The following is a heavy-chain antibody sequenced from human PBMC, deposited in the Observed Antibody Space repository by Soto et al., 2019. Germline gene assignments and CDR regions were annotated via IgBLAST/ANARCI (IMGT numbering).Heavy chain of an antibody. V-gene: IGHV4-30-2*01. CDR1: GGSISSGGYS. Sequence: SETLSLTCTVSGGSISSGGYSWSWIRQPPGKGLEWIGYIYHSGSTYYNPSLKSRVTISVDRSKNQFSLKLSSVTAADTAVYYCAGGSSTSCYNCPMGFYYYGMDVWGQGTTVTVSS. J-gene: IGHJ6*02. D-gene: IGHD2-2*01. CDR3: AGGSSTSCYNCPMGFYYYGMDV. CDR2: IYHSGST.